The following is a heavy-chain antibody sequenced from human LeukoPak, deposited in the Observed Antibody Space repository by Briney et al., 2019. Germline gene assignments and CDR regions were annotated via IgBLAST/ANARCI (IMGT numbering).Heavy chain of an antibody. CDR3: ARGYGRADYYYYGMDV. CDR1: GFTFSSYG. J-gene: IGHJ6*02. D-gene: IGHD5-18*01. Sequence: GGSLRLSCAASGFTFSSYGMHWVRQAPGKGLEWVAVIWYDGSNKYYADSVKGRFTISRDNAKNSLYLQMNSLRAEDTALYHCARGYGRADYYYYGMDVWGQGTTVTVSS. CDR2: IWYDGSNK. V-gene: IGHV3-33*03.